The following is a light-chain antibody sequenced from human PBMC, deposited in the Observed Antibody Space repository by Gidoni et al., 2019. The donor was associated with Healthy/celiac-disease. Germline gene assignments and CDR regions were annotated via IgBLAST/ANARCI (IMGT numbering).Light chain of an antibody. CDR3: NSRDSSGNLV. J-gene: IGLJ3*02. CDR2: GKN. Sequence: SSDLTQDPAGSLPLGQTVRITCQGDSLRSYYASWYQQKPGQAPVLVIYGKNNRPSGIPDRFSGSSSGNTASLTITGAQAEDEADYYCNSRDSSGNLVFGGGTKLTVL. CDR1: SLRSYY. V-gene: IGLV3-19*01.